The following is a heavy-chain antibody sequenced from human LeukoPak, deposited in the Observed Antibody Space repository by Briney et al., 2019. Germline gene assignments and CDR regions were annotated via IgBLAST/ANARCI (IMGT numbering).Heavy chain of an antibody. CDR3: AKSRCSSTSCYAYYFDY. V-gene: IGHV3-11*01. Sequence: GGSLRLSCTASGFPFSDFYMAWFRQPPGKGLECISYITSGGTSISYADSVTGRFTISRDNAKNSLYLQMNSLRAEDMALYYCAKSRCSSTSCYAYYFDYWGQGTLVTVSS. J-gene: IGHJ4*02. D-gene: IGHD2-2*01. CDR1: GFPFSDFY. CDR2: ITSGGTSI.